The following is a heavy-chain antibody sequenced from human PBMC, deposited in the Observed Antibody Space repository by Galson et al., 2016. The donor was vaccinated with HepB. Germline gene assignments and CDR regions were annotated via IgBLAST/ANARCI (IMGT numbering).Heavy chain of an antibody. Sequence: SLRLSCAASGFTVSNNHIFWVRQAPGKGLEWVSLICGGGGTYYADSVKGRFTMYRDNSKNIVYLQMHSLRAEDTAVYYCHGAGGFSSWGQGTLVTVSS. J-gene: IGHJ5*02. V-gene: IGHV3-53*01. D-gene: IGHD5-12*01. CDR1: GFTVSNNH. CDR3: HGAGGFSS. CDR2: ICGGGGT.